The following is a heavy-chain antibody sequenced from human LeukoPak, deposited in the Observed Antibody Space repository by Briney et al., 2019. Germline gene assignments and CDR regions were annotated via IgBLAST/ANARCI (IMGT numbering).Heavy chain of an antibody. CDR1: GGSISSGGYY. CDR2: IYYSGRS. V-gene: IGHV4-31*03. Sequence: SETLSLTCTVSGGSISSGGYYWSWIRQHPGKGLEWIVYIYYSGRSYYNPALKSRVTISVDTTKNQFSLKLSSVTAAETAVYYCARDPTLTTRAPSKDDVGYWGQGTLVTVSS. J-gene: IGHJ4*02. D-gene: IGHD4-11*01. CDR3: ARDPTLTTRAPSKDDVGY.